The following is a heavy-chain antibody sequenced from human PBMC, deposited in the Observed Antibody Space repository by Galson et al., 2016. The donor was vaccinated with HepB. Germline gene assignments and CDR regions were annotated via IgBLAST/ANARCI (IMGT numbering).Heavy chain of an antibody. CDR2: VSHSSTYV. J-gene: IGHJ2*01. D-gene: IGHD6-6*01. CDR3: ARSLGWYFDV. Sequence: SLRLSCAASGFSVSGNYMSWVRQAPGKGLEWVSSVSHSSTYVYYADSVQGRFTISRDNAKNSLYLEMNNLRVEDTAVFYCARSLGWYFDVWGRGTLVAVSS. CDR1: GFSVSGNY. V-gene: IGHV3-21*01.